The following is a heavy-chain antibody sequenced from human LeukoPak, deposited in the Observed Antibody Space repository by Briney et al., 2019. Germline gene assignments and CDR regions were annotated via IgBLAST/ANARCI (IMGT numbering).Heavy chain of an antibody. D-gene: IGHD3-10*01. CDR3: AKDGGGPLD. Sequence: RGSLRLSCAASGFSLRTSWMSWVRQAPGKGLEWVGNIKQDGSEKNYVDSVKGRFTISRDNAKNSLYLQMNSLRAEDTAVYYCAKDGGGPLDWGQGTLVTVSS. V-gene: IGHV3-7*04. CDR1: GFSLRTSW. J-gene: IGHJ4*02. CDR2: IKQDGSEK.